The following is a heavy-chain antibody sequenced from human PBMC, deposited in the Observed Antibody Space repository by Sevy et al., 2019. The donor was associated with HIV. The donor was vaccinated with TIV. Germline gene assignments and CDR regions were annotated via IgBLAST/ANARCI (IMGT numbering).Heavy chain of an antibody. D-gene: IGHD6-19*01. Sequence: GSLRLSCTVSGGAISRSLYYWGWIRQPPGKGPEWIGSIYHGGSTHYNPSLKSRVTISVDTSKNQFSLKLRSVTAADTAIYYCVIIGGAVAGNFNIIGNWFDPWGQGTLVTVSS. J-gene: IGHJ5*02. V-gene: IGHV4-39*01. CDR2: IYHGGST. CDR1: GGAISRSLYY. CDR3: VIIGGAVAGNFNIIGNWFDP.